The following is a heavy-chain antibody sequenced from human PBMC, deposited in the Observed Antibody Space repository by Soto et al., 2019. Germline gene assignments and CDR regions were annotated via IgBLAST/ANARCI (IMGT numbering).Heavy chain of an antibody. CDR2: IYYSGST. V-gene: IGHV4-31*03. D-gene: IGHD3-22*01. CDR1: GGSISSGGYY. J-gene: IGHJ4*02. CDR3: ARDMAYDSSGYSIDY. Sequence: SETLSLTCTVSGGSISSGGYYWSWIRQHPGKGLEWIGYIYYSGSTYYNPSLKSRVTISVDTSKNQFSLKLSSVTAADTAVYYCARDMAYDSSGYSIDYWGQGTLVTAPQ.